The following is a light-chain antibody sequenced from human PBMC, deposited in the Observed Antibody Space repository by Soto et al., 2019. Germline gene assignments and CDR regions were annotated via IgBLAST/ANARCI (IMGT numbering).Light chain of an antibody. J-gene: IGLJ2*01. Sequence: QPVLTQPPSVSGAPGQRVTISCTGSSSNIGAGYDVHWYQRLPGTAPKLLIYGNNNRPSGVPDRFSGSKSGTSASLAITGLQAEDEADYYCQSYDSSLSGVVFGGGTKLTVL. CDR2: GNN. CDR1: SSNIGAGYD. CDR3: QSYDSSLSGVV. V-gene: IGLV1-40*01.